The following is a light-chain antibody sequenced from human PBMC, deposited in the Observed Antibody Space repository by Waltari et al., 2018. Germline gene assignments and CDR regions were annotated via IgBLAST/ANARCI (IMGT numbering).Light chain of an antibody. CDR1: RDINNF. Sequence: DIQMTQSPSYLSASVGDRVTISCQASRDINNFLNWYQQKPGKAPTLLIYDASNLEIGVPSRFSGRGSGTHFTLTITNVQPEDVATYYCQLYDDFPPYTFGQGTKLDIK. CDR3: QLYDDFPPYT. CDR2: DAS. J-gene: IGKJ2*01. V-gene: IGKV1-33*01.